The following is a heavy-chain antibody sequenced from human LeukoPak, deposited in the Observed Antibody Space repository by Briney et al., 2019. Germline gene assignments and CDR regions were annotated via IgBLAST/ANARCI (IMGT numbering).Heavy chain of an antibody. CDR3: ARSSTSGGDY. CDR2: ISRSGSST. J-gene: IGHJ4*02. Sequence: GGSLRLSCATSGFTFSSYGMSWVRQAPGKGLEWVSTISRSGSSTYYADSVKGRFTISRDDSKNTLYLQMNSLRAEDTAVYYCARSSTSGGDYWGQGTLVTVSS. V-gene: IGHV3-23*01. D-gene: IGHD2-2*01. CDR1: GFTFSSYG.